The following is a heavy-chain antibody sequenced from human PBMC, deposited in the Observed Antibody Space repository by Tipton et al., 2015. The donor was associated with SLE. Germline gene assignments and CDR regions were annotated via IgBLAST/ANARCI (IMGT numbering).Heavy chain of an antibody. CDR1: GGSISSSSYY. CDR3: ASFYTYYDFWCGCYFDY. V-gene: IGHV4-39*01. D-gene: IGHD3-3*01. CDR2: IYYSGST. Sequence: TLSLTCTVSGGSISSSSYYWGWIRQPPGKGLEWIGSIYYSGSTYYNPSLKSRVTISVDTSKNRFSLKLSSVTAADTAVYYCASFYTYYDFWCGCYFDYWGQGTLVTVSS. J-gene: IGHJ4*02.